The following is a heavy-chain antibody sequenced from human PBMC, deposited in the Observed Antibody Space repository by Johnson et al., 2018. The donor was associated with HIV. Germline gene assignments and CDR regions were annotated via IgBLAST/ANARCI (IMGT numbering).Heavy chain of an antibody. J-gene: IGHJ3*02. CDR3: AILGLDLLVKAPLSVVFDAFDI. CDR1: GFTFDDYA. V-gene: IGHV3-9*01. CDR2: ISLYRGSI. D-gene: IGHD2/OR15-2a*01. Sequence: VQLVESGGGLVQPGRSLRLSCAASGFTFDDYAMHWVRQAPGKGLEWVPGISLYRGSIGYADPVTGRFTIPRANAKNTLYLQMNSLRAEDPAVYYCAILGLDLLVKAPLSVVFDAFDIWGQGTMVTVSS.